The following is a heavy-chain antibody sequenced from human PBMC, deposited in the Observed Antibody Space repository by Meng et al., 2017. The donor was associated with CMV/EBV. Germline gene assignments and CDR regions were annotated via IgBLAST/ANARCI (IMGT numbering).Heavy chain of an antibody. D-gene: IGHD1-26*01. CDR3: ARRQTSGSYGTFDH. CDR1: GFTFSSYW. J-gene: IGHJ4*02. V-gene: IGHV3-74*01. Sequence: ETLSLTCAASGFTFSSYWMHWVRQAPEKGLVWVSRINSDGSSTNYADSVKGRFTISRDNAKNTLYLQMNSLRAEDTAVYYCARRQTSGSYGTFDHWGQGTLVTVSS. CDR2: INSDGSST.